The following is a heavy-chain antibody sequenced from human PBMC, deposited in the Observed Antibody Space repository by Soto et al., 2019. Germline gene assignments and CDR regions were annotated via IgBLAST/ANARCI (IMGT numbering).Heavy chain of an antibody. CDR3: ARDLGQQLFEY. CDR2: ISAYNGNT. CDR1: GDTFTSYG. V-gene: IGHV1-18*01. Sequence: QVQLVQSGAEVKKPGSSVKVSCKASGDTFTSYGISWVRQAPGQGPEWMGWISAYNGNTKYAQKLQGRVTLTTDTSTNTGYMELRSLRADDTAVYYCARDLGQQLFEYWGQGTLVTVSS. D-gene: IGHD6-13*01. J-gene: IGHJ4*02.